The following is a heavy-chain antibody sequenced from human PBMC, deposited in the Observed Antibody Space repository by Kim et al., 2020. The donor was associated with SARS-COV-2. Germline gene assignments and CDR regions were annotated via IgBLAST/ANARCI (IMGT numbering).Heavy chain of an antibody. Sequence: SETLSLTCTVSGGSISSYYWSWIRQPPGKGLEWIGYIYYSGSTNYNPSLKSRVTISVDTSKNQFSLKLSSVTAADTAVYYCARGGSLTFTMIPEAAFDIWGQGTMVTVSS. CDR1: GGSISSYY. V-gene: IGHV4-59*13. CDR3: ARGGSLTFTMIPEAAFDI. CDR2: IYYSGST. D-gene: IGHD3-22*01. J-gene: IGHJ3*02.